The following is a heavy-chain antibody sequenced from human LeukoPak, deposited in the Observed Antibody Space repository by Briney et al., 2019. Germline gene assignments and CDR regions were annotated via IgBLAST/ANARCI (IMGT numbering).Heavy chain of an antibody. D-gene: IGHD6-13*01. CDR2: ISYDGSNK. CDR3: AKDRTGSSWWGGEYYYYYGMDV. J-gene: IGHJ6*02. Sequence: GGSLRLSCAASGFTFSSYGMHWVRQAPGKGLEWVAVISYDGSNKYYADSVKGRFTISRDNSKNTLYLQMNSLRAEDTAVYYCAKDRTGSSWWGGEYYYYYGMDVWGQGTTVTVSS. V-gene: IGHV3-30*18. CDR1: GFTFSSYG.